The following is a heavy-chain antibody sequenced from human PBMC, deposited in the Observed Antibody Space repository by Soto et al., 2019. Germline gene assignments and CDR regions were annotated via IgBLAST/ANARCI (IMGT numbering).Heavy chain of an antibody. J-gene: IGHJ6*02. V-gene: IGHV1-8*01. D-gene: IGHD4-17*01. CDR2: MNPNSGNT. CDR1: GYTFTSYD. Sequence: ASVKVSCKASGYTFTSYDIDWVRQATGQGLEWMGWMNPNSGNTGYAQKFQGRVTMTRNTSISTAYMELSSLRSEDTAVYYCAKNMTTVTTRRNPPYYYYGMDVWGQGTTVTVSS. CDR3: AKNMTTVTTRRNPPYYYYGMDV.